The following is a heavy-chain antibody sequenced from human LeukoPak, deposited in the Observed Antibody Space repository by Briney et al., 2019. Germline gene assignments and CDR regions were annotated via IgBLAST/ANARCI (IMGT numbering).Heavy chain of an antibody. CDR3: ARDLSLYEYGANIEY. CDR2: ISGSSRTM. Sequence: GGSLRLSCAASGFTFSSYSMTWVRQAPGKGLEWVSYISGSSRTMYYVDSVKGRFTISRDNATNSLYLQMNSLRAGDTAVYYLARDLSLYEYGANIEYLGQGTLVTVSS. CDR1: GFTFSSYS. V-gene: IGHV3-48*04. J-gene: IGHJ4*02. D-gene: IGHD4-23*01.